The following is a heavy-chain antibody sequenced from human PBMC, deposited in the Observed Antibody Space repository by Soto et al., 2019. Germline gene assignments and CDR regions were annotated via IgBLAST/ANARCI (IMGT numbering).Heavy chain of an antibody. CDR2: ISGSGGST. CDR3: AKDETPHPYDSSGYYYVGAFDI. V-gene: IGHV3-23*01. CDR1: GFTFSSYA. J-gene: IGHJ3*02. D-gene: IGHD3-22*01. Sequence: GGSLRLSCAASGFTFSSYAMSWVRQAPGKGLEWVSAISGSGGSTYYADSEKGRFTITRDNSKNTPYLQMNSLSAEDTDVYYCAKDETPHPYDSSGYYYVGAFDIWGQGTMVTVSS.